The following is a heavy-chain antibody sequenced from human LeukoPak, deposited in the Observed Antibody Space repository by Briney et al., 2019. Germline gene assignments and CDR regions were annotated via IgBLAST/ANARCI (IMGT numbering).Heavy chain of an antibody. CDR1: GYTFSTSY. CDR2: INPSGGST. CDR3: ARAANSGSSNLDY. J-gene: IGHJ4*02. Sequence: ASVKVSCKASGYTFSTSYIHWVRQAPGQGLEWMGIINPSGGSTSYAQKFQARVTTTRDTSTSTVYMELSSLRSEDTAVYYCARAANSGSSNLDYWGQGTLVIVSS. D-gene: IGHD1-26*01. V-gene: IGHV1-46*01.